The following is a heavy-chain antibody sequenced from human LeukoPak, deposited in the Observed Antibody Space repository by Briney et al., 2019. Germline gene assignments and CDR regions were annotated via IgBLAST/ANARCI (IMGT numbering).Heavy chain of an antibody. D-gene: IGHD4-11*01. CDR1: GFTFSDYY. CDR2: ISSSGSTI. Sequence: GGSLRPSCAASGFTFSDYYMSWIRQAPGKGLEWVSYISSSGSTIYYADSVKGRFTISRDNAKNSLYLQMNSLRAEDTAVYHCARIMTNHYYYYGMDVWGQGTTVTVSS. CDR3: ARIMTNHYYYYGMDV. J-gene: IGHJ6*02. V-gene: IGHV3-11*01.